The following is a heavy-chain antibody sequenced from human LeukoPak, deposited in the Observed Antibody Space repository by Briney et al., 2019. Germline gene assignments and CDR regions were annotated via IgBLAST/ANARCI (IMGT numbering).Heavy chain of an antibody. J-gene: IGHJ4*02. V-gene: IGHV3-21*01. CDR3: ARDGLEMATTPFDY. CDR2: ISTSSSYI. Sequence: GGSLRLSCAASGFTFSSYSMNWVRQAPGKGLEWVSSISTSSSYIYYADSVKGRFTISRDNAKKSLYLQMNSLRAEDTAVYYCARDGLEMATTPFDYWGQGTLVTVSS. D-gene: IGHD5-24*01. CDR1: GFTFSSYS.